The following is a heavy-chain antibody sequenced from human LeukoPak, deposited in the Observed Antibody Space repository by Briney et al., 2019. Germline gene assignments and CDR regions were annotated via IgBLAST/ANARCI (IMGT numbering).Heavy chain of an antibody. Sequence: ASVTVSCKASGYTFTIYAMHWVRQAPGQRLEWLGWSNAGNGNTKYSQEFQGRVTMTRDTSTSTVYMELSSLRSEDTAVYYCARGGPVVVPAAIPYYYYYGMDVWGQGTTVTVSS. J-gene: IGHJ6*02. CDR2: SNAGNGNT. CDR3: ARGGPVVVPAAIPYYYYYGMDV. CDR1: GYTFTIYA. V-gene: IGHV1-3*02. D-gene: IGHD2-2*02.